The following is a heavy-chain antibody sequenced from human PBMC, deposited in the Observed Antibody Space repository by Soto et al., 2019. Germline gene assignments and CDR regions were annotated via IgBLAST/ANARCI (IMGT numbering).Heavy chain of an antibody. CDR1: GGSIRRGGYY. CDR3: ARGWYTMVRGVLNCFDP. V-gene: IGHV4-31*03. J-gene: IGHJ5*02. CDR2: IYYSGST. Sequence: PSETLSLTCTVSGGSIRRGGYYWSWIRQHPGKGLEWIGYIYYSGSTYYNPSLKSRVTISVDTSKNQFSLKLSSVTAADTAVYYCARGWYTMVRGVLNCFDPWGPGLLVTVS. D-gene: IGHD3-10*01.